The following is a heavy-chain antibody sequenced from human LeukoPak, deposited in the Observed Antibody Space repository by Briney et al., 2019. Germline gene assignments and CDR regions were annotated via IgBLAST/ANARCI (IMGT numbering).Heavy chain of an antibody. CDR1: GFTFNRYS. CDR3: AKFGSRLRSYYSYMDV. V-gene: IGHV3-23*01. Sequence: GGSLRLSCAASGFTFNRYSMNWVRQAPGKGLEWVSGISDSGGRTYYADSVKGRFIISRDNSKNTLYLQMNSLRPEDTAVYYCAKFGSRLRSYYSYMDVWGKGTTVTISS. D-gene: IGHD3-10*01. CDR2: ISDSGGRT. J-gene: IGHJ6*03.